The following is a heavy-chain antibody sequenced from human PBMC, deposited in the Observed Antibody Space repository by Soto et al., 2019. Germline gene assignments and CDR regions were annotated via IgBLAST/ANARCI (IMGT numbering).Heavy chain of an antibody. Sequence: EVQLVESGGGLVQPGGSLRLSCAASGFTFSSYDMHWVRQATGKGLEWVSAIGTAGDTYYPGSVKGRFTISRENAKNSLYLQMNSLRAGDTAVYSCARVGVAVAGTLDWYFDLWGRGTLVTVSS. J-gene: IGHJ2*01. D-gene: IGHD6-19*01. CDR2: IGTAGDT. CDR1: GFTFSSYD. V-gene: IGHV3-13*01. CDR3: ARVGVAVAGTLDWYFDL.